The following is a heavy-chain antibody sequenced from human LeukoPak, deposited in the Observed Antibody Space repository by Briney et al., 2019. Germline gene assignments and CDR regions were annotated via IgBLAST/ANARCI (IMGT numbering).Heavy chain of an antibody. CDR1: GDSISNYY. V-gene: IGHV4-4*07. Sequence: SETLSLTCSVSGDSISNYYWSWIRQSAGKGLEWIGRIFTSGATNYNPSLKSRVTMSVDTSKNQVSLYLTSVTAADTAMYFCARSFSEKFYFESWGQGTLVTVSS. CDR2: IFTSGAT. D-gene: IGHD1-26*01. CDR3: ARSFSEKFYFES. J-gene: IGHJ4*02.